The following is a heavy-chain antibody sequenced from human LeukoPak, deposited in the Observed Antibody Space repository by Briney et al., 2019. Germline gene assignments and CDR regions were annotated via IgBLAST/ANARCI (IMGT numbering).Heavy chain of an antibody. CDR2: ISGSGSST. CDR1: GSTVSNYA. V-gene: IGHV3-23*01. J-gene: IGHJ6*02. D-gene: IGHD2-2*01. Sequence: PGGSLRLSCVVSGSTVSNYAMSWVRQAPGKGLDWLSTISGSGSSTYYAEAVKGRFTISRDNSKNTLYLQMNSLRVEDTAVYYCARDRGSDIVIVPADIRPSTYSYYGLDVWGQGTTVTVSS. CDR3: ARDRGSDIVIVPADIRPSTYSYYGLDV.